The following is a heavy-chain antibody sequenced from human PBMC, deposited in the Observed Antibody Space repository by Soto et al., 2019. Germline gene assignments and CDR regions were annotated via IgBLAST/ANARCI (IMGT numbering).Heavy chain of an antibody. J-gene: IGHJ4*02. CDR1: GFTFSTYG. V-gene: IGHV3-33*05. D-gene: IGHD2-15*01. CDR3: ARGRLISLYYFDY. Sequence: GGSLRLSCADSGFTFSTYGIHWVRQAPGKGLEWVAVISYDGSSKYYADSVTGRFTISRDNSKNTLYLQMNSLRAEDTAVYYCARGRLISLYYFDYWGQGTLVTVSS. CDR2: ISYDGSSK.